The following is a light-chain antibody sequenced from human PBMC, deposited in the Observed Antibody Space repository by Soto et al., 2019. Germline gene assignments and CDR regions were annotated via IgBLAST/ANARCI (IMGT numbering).Light chain of an antibody. J-gene: IGLJ1*01. V-gene: IGLV2-14*01. CDR1: SSDLAIYNY. CDR2: QLT. Sequence: QSALTQPASVSGSPGQSITTSCTGTSSDLAIYNYVSWYQQQPGKAPKLMIYQLTNRPSGVSNRFSGSRSGNTASLTISGLQAEDAADYYCSSYTDSSNYVFGPGTKVTVL. CDR3: SSYTDSSNYV.